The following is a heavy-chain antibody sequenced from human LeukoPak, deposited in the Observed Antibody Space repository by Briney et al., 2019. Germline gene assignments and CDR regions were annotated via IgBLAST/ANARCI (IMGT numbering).Heavy chain of an antibody. V-gene: IGHV3-74*01. D-gene: IGHD1-26*01. J-gene: IGHJ4*02. CDR2: INTDGSHI. CDR1: GFTFNNYW. CDR3: ARIKVGATGIDY. Sequence: GGSLRLSYAASGFTFNNYWMHWVRQAPGKGLVWVSRINTDGSHINYADSVKGRFTFSRDNAKNTLYLQMNSLRAEDTAVYYCARIKVGATGIDYWGQGTLVTVSS.